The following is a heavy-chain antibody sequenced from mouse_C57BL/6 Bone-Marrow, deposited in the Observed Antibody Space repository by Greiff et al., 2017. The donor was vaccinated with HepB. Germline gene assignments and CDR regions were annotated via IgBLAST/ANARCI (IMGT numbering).Heavy chain of an antibody. CDR3: ARHRIYYDYDWFAY. J-gene: IGHJ3*01. D-gene: IGHD2-4*01. Sequence: EVNLVESGGGLVKPGGSLKLSCAASGFTFSSYTMSWVRQTPEKRLEWVATISGGGGNTYYPDSVKGRFTISRDNAKNTLYLQMISLRSEDTALYYCARHRIYYDYDWFAYWGQGTLVTVSA. CDR1: GFTFSSYT. V-gene: IGHV5-9*01. CDR2: ISGGGGNT.